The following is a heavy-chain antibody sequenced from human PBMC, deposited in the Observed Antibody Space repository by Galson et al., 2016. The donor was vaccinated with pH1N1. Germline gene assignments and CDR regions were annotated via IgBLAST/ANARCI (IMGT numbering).Heavy chain of an antibody. CDR1: GYIFTHYW. CDR2: IYPGDSDT. D-gene: IGHD5-18*01. Sequence: QSGAEVTQPGESLKISCEGSGYIFTHYWIGWVRQMPGKGLELMGIIYPGDSDTGYSPSFQGRVTISVDKSINIAYLQWSNLKASDTAIYFCARLSSSSYGRAQYYMDVWGKGTTVTVSS. J-gene: IGHJ6*03. CDR3: ARLSSSSYGRAQYYMDV. V-gene: IGHV5-51*01.